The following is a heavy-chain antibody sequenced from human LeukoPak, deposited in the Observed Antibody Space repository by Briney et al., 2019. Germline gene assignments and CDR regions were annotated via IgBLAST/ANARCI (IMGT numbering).Heavy chain of an antibody. Sequence: SETLSLTCTVSGGSISSYYWSWIRQPPGKGLEWIGYIYYSGSTNYNPSLKSRVTISVDTSKNQFSLKLSSVTAADTAVYYCAGLGSTKYMDVWGKGTTVTVSS. CDR1: GGSISSYY. CDR3: AGLGSTKYMDV. CDR2: IYYSGST. J-gene: IGHJ6*03. D-gene: IGHD1-26*01. V-gene: IGHV4-59*08.